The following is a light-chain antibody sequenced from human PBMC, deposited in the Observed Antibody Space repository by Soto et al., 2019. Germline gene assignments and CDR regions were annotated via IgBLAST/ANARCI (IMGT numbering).Light chain of an antibody. J-gene: IGLJ1*01. Sequence: QSVLTQPRSVSGSPGQSVTISCTGTSNYVSWYQQDPGKAPKLIIYDVSKRPSGVPDRFSGSKSGNTASLTISGLQAEDEADCFCCSFAGSYTSYVFGTGTKV. CDR1: SNY. CDR2: DVS. CDR3: CSFAGSYTSYV. V-gene: IGLV2-11*01.